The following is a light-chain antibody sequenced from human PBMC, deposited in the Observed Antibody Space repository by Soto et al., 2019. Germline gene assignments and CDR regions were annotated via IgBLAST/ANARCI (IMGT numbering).Light chain of an antibody. J-gene: IGKJ3*01. V-gene: IGKV3-11*01. CDR2: DAS. CDR3: QQRSNWPRT. Sequence: EIVLTQSPATLSLSPGQRATLSCRASQSVSSHLAWFQQKPGQAPRLLIYDASNRATGIPARFSGSGSGTDFTLTISSLEAEDSDVYYCQQRSNWPRTFGPGTKVDI. CDR1: QSVSSH.